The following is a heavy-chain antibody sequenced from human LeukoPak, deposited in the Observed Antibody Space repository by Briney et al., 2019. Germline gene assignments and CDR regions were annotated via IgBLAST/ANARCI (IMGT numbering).Heavy chain of an antibody. CDR2: INPSGGST. V-gene: IGHV1-46*01. CDR1: GYTFTSYY. CDR3: ARVWGSSSLGFDYFDY. D-gene: IGHD3-16*01. J-gene: IGHJ4*02. Sequence: ASVKVSCTASGYTFTSYYMHWVRQAPGQGLEWMGIINPSGGSTSYAQKFQGRVTMTRDTSTSTVYMELSSLRSEDTAVYYCARVWGSSSLGFDYFDYWGQGTLVTVSS.